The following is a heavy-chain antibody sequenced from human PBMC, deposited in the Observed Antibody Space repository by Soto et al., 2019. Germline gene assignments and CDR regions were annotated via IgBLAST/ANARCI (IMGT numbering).Heavy chain of an antibody. Sequence: QVQLVDSGGGVVQPGRSLRLSCVASGFILSNYAMHWVRQSPGKGLEWVAVLSYYGKNEYYPDSVKSRFTTSRDKSKNTVYLQMNSPRVEDTAVNYCSRGESVGLQGWHPGFRYFDHWGQGTLVPVSS. V-gene: IGHV3-30*04. J-gene: IGHJ4*02. CDR2: LSYYGKNE. CDR3: SRGESVGLQGWHPGFRYFDH. CDR1: GFILSNYA. D-gene: IGHD4-4*01.